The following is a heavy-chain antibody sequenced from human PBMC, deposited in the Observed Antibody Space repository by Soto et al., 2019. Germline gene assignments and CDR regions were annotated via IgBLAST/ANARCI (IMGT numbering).Heavy chain of an antibody. CDR3: TTAGTTSFY. CDR2: IKSKTDGRTT. J-gene: IGHJ4*02. CDR1: GFTFSNAW. V-gene: IGHV3-15*01. D-gene: IGHD1-7*01. Sequence: PGGSLRLSCAASGFTFSNAWMTWVRQSPGKGLEWVGRIKSKTDGRTTDYAAPVKGRFTISRDDSKNTLYLQMNSLRTEDTAVYYCTTAGTTSFYWGQGALVTVSS.